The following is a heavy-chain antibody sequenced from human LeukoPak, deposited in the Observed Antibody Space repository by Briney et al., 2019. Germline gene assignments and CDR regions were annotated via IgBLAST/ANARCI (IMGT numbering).Heavy chain of an antibody. Sequence: GGSLRLSCAASGFTFTSYAMSWVRQAPGKGLEWVSTISGSGGSTYYADSVKGRFTISRDNSKNTLYLQVNSLRAEDTAVYSCAKNGEVLSWFDPWGQGTLVTVSS. J-gene: IGHJ5*02. D-gene: IGHD3-10*01. CDR2: ISGSGGST. CDR1: GFTFTSYA. CDR3: AKNGEVLSWFDP. V-gene: IGHV3-23*01.